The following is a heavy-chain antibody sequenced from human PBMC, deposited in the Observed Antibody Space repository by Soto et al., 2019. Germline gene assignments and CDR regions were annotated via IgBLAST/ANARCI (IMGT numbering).Heavy chain of an antibody. CDR3: ARDRDRHSSGLPSFDP. D-gene: IGHD3-22*01. CDR2: IYYTGTH. J-gene: IGHJ5*02. Sequence: PSETLSLTCSGSGGSVSNYYWSWVRQPPGKRLEWIGYIYYTGTHDYNPSLRGRATISVDTSKDQFSLKLTSVTAADTAVYYCARDRDRHSSGLPSFDPWGQGILVPVSS. V-gene: IGHV4-59*02. CDR1: GGSVSNYY.